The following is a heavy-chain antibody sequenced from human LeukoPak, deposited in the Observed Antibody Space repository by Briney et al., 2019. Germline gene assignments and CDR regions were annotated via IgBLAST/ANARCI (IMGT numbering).Heavy chain of an antibody. J-gene: IGHJ4*02. D-gene: IGHD1-1*01. CDR2: IYYSGST. V-gene: IGHV4-59*11. CDR3: ARVQRPLDGADY. CDR1: GGSISSHY. Sequence: SETLSLTCTVSGGSISSHYWSWIRQPPGKGLEWIGYIYYSGSTYYNPSLRSRVTISVDTSKNLFSLKLSSVTAADTAVYYCARVQRPLDGADYWGQGTLITVSS.